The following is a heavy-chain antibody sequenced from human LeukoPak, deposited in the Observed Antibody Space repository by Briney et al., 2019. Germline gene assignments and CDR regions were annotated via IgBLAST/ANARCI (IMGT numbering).Heavy chain of an antibody. V-gene: IGHV1-69*04. CDR3: ARDEDVDWLSNPFDY. CDR1: GGTFSSYA. J-gene: IGHJ4*02. D-gene: IGHD3-9*01. Sequence: GASVKVSCKASGGTFSSYAISWVRQAPGQGLECMGRIIPILGIANYAQKFQGRVTITADNSTSTAYMELSSLRSEDTAVYYCARDEDVDWLSNPFDYWGQGTLVTVSS. CDR2: IIPILGIA.